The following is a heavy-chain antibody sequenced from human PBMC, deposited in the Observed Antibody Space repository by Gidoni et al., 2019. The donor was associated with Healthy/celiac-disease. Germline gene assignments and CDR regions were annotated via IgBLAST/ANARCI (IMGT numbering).Heavy chain of an antibody. J-gene: IGHJ4*02. CDR1: GFSLSTSGVG. CDR3: AHRHWLDGYNSGYFDY. Sequence: QITLKESGPTLVKPTQPLTLTCTFSGFSLSTSGVGVGWIRQPPGKALEWLALIYWDDDKRYSPSLKSRLTITKDTSKHQVVLTMTNMDPVDTATYYCAHRHWLDGYNSGYFDYWGQGTLVTVSS. D-gene: IGHD5-12*01. V-gene: IGHV2-5*02. CDR2: IYWDDDK.